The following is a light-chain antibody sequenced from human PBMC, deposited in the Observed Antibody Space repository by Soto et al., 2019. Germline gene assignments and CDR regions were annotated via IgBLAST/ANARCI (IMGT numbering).Light chain of an antibody. CDR3: QSFDRSLSGYV. CDR2: GNK. Sequence: QSVLTQPPSVSGAPRQRVTISCIGGSSNIGAGYDVHWYQHLPGAAPKLLIYGNKNRPSGVPDRFSGSKSGAAASLTITGLQAEDEADYYCQSFDRSLSGYVFGTGTKVTVL. J-gene: IGLJ1*01. V-gene: IGLV1-40*01. CDR1: SSNIGAGYD.